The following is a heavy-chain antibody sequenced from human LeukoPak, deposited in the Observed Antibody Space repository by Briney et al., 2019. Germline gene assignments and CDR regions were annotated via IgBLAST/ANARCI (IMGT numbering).Heavy chain of an antibody. Sequence: SVKVSCKASGGTFSSYAISWVRQAPGQGLEWMGGIIPIFGTANYAQKFQGRVTITADESTSTAYMELRSLRSEDTAVYYCARDTGYYYDSSGYYPFDYWGQGTLVTVSS. CDR3: ARDTGYYYDSSGYYPFDY. V-gene: IGHV1-69*13. D-gene: IGHD3-22*01. J-gene: IGHJ4*02. CDR2: IIPIFGTA. CDR1: GGTFSSYA.